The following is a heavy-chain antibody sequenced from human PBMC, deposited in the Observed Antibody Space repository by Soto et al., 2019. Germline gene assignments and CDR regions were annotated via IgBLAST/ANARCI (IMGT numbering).Heavy chain of an antibody. J-gene: IGHJ4*02. V-gene: IGHV1-18*04. CDR3: ARDERGTCTSSSCYYFDY. D-gene: IGHD2-2*01. Sequence: ASVKVACKASGYTFTRYYFSWVRQAPGQGLEWMAWTSADNGDTNFAPKLQGRVTLTTDTSTGTAYMELRSLRSDDTAVYYCARDERGTCTSSSCYYFDYWGQGTLVTVSS. CDR2: TSADNGDT. CDR1: GYTFTRYY.